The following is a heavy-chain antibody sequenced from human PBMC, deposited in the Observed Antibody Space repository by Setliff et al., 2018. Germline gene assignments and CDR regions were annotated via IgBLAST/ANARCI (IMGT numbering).Heavy chain of an antibody. Sequence: PGGSLRLSCAASGFTFSSYGMHWVRQAPGKGLEWVAFIRYDGRNKYYADSVKGRFTISRDNAKNSLYLQMNSLRAEDTAVYYCARTYSTPDAFDIWGQGTMVTVSS. CDR3: ARTYSTPDAFDI. V-gene: IGHV3-30*02. D-gene: IGHD2-21*01. CDR2: IRYDGRNK. CDR1: GFTFSSYG. J-gene: IGHJ3*02.